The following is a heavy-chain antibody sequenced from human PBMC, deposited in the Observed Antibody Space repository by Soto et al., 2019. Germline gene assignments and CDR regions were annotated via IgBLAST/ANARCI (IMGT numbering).Heavy chain of an antibody. D-gene: IGHD3-22*01. Sequence: GGSLRLSCAASGFTFDDYTMHWVRQAPGKGLEWVSLISWDGGSTYYADSVKGRFTISRDNSKNSLYLQMNSLRTEDTALYYCAKDINYYDSSGYRLLYYGMDVWGQGTTVTVSS. CDR3: AKDINYYDSSGYRLLYYGMDV. J-gene: IGHJ6*02. CDR2: ISWDGGST. CDR1: GFTFDDYT. V-gene: IGHV3-43*01.